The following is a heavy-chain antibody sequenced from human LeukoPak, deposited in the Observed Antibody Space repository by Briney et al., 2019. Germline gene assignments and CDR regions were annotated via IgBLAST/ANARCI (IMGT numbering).Heavy chain of an antibody. J-gene: IGHJ4*02. Sequence: PSETLSLTCTVSGGSISSYYWSWIRQPPGKGLGWIGDAYYSGNTNYNPSLKSRVTISVDTSKNQFSLKLSSVTAADTAVYYCARRSDYLDYWGQGTLVTVSS. CDR2: AYYSGNT. CDR3: ARRSDYLDY. D-gene: IGHD3-22*01. CDR1: GGSISSYY. V-gene: IGHV4-59*01.